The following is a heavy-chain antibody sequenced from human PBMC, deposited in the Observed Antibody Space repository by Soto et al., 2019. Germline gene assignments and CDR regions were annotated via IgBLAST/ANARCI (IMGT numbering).Heavy chain of an antibody. V-gene: IGHV4-31*03. D-gene: IGHD3-22*01. CDR2: IPYSGST. CDR3: ARNNYYPGSGYYPYSAEYFQH. Sequence: SETLCFTCTFCVGYIRSGGYDWSWIREYPGKGADRIGYIPYSGSTYYNPSVKSRITISVDTSKNQFFLKLRSVTAADTAVYYCARNNYYPGSGYYPYSAEYFQHWGQGTVVTVSS. J-gene: IGHJ1*01. CDR1: VGYIRSGGYD.